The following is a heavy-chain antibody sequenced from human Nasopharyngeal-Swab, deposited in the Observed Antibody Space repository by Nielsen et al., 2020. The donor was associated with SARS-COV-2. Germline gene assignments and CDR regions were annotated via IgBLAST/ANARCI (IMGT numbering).Heavy chain of an antibody. CDR3: GRCRDGYTKTGFDY. CDR1: GYSFTNEW. V-gene: IGHV5-51*01. Sequence: GAYLKISCQVSGYSFTNEWIGWVRQLPGKGLGYVGIHTHGDSETRDSTSFQGQVTISPNKSHNTVYLQWGYRAASDSALYYGGRCRDGYTKTGFDYSILCTGDTVSS. D-gene: IGHD5-24*01. J-gene: IGHJ4*02. CDR2: HTHGDSET.